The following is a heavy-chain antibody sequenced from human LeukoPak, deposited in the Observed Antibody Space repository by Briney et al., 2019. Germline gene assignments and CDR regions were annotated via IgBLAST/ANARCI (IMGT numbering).Heavy chain of an antibody. CDR2: VSGSGGTT. D-gene: IGHD2-15*01. V-gene: IGHV3-23*01. Sequence: GGSLRLSCAASGFTLSSSAMNWVRQAPGKGLEWVSTVSGSGGTTHYAESVKGRFTISRDNSKSTLYLQMNSLRAEDTALYYCATSAGWYNYFVMAVWGQGTTVTVSS. CDR1: GFTLSSSA. CDR3: ATSAGWYNYFVMAV. J-gene: IGHJ6*02.